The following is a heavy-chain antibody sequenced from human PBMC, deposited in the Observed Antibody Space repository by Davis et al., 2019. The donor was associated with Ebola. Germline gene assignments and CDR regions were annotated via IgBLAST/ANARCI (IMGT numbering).Heavy chain of an antibody. CDR3: ARDLSWILFDY. CDR2: IKTDGSTT. Sequence: PGGSLRLSCAASGFTFSSYWMHWVRQAPGKGRVWVSRIKTDGSTTIYADSVKGRFTISRDNAKNTLYLQMNSLRAEDTAVYYCARDLSWILFDYWGQGTLVTVS. D-gene: IGHD2-2*03. J-gene: IGHJ4*02. V-gene: IGHV3-74*01. CDR1: GFTFSSYW.